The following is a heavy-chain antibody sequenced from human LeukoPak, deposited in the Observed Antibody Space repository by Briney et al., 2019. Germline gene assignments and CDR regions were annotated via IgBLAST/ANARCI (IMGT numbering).Heavy chain of an antibody. CDR3: ARAVSVSRGYTDPLY. Sequence: GGSLRLPCAASGFTFSSYAMHWVRQAPGKGLEWVAVISYDGSNKYYADSVKGRFTISRDNSKNTLYLQMNSLRAEDTAVYYCARAVSVSRGYTDPLYWGQGTLVTVSS. V-gene: IGHV3-30*04. J-gene: IGHJ4*02. CDR2: ISYDGSNK. CDR1: GFTFSSYA. D-gene: IGHD6-19*01.